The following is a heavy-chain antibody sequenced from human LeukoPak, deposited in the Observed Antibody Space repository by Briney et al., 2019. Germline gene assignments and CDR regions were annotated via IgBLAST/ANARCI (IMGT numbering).Heavy chain of an antibody. V-gene: IGHV4-59*01. CDR2: IYYSRST. CDR1: GGSISSYY. CDR3: ARDRTAGGRSDY. D-gene: IGHD6-13*01. Sequence: SETLSLTCTVSGGSISSYYWSWIRQPPGKGLEWIGYIYYSRSTNYNPSLKSRVTISVDTSKNQFSLKLSSVTAADTAVYYCARDRTAGGRSDYWGQGTLVTVSS. J-gene: IGHJ4*02.